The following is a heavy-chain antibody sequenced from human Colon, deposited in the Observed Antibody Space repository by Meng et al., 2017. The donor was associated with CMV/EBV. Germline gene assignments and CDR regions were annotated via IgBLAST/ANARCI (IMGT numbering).Heavy chain of an antibody. Sequence: GESLKISCAASGFTFSNYAMHWVRQAPGKGLEWVAIISNDGGSQNYADSVKGRFTISRDESKDTLVLQMNSLRGDDTAVYFCARGGGLFCEAADCYYPLDLWGQGTLVTVSS. V-gene: IGHV3-30*04. CDR2: ISNDGGSQ. CDR3: ARGGGLFCEAADCYYPLDL. D-gene: IGHD2-21*02. J-gene: IGHJ5*02. CDR1: GFTFSNYA.